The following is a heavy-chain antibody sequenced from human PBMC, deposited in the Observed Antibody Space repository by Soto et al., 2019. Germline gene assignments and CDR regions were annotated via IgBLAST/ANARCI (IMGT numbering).Heavy chain of an antibody. CDR1: GFTLNTYG. CDR2: MWHDGRNK. CDR3: HPSGGSYYGSFDY. D-gene: IGHD1-26*01. J-gene: IGHJ4*02. V-gene: IGHV3-33*01. Sequence: PGGSLRLSCAASGFTLNTYGMHWVRQAPGKGLEWVAVMWHDGRNKYYADSVKGRFTIFRDNSKNTLYLYMNSLRAEDTAVYYCHPSGGSYYGSFDYWGQGTLVTVSS.